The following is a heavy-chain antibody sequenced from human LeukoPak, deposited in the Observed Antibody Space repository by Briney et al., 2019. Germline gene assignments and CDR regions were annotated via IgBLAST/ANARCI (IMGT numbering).Heavy chain of an antibody. CDR2: IYHSGST. CDR1: GGSISSGGYS. V-gene: IGHV4-30-2*01. J-gene: IGHJ4*02. Sequence: SETLSLTCAVSGGSISSGGYSWSWIRQPPGKGLEWIGYIYHSGSTYYNPSLKSRVTISLDRSKNQFSLKLSSVTAADTAVYYCARGLRIAVAGWFDYWGQGTLVTVSS. CDR3: ARGLRIAVAGWFDY. D-gene: IGHD6-19*01.